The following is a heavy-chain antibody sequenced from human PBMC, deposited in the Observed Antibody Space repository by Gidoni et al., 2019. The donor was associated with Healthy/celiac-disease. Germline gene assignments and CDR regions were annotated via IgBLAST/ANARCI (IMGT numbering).Heavy chain of an antibody. J-gene: IGHJ4*02. D-gene: IGHD2-21*02. CDR2: ISYDGSNK. Sequence: QVQLVESGGGVVQPGSSLRLSCAASGFTFSSYGMHWVRQAPGKGLEWVAVISYDGSNKYYADSVKGRFTISRDNSKNTLYLQMNSLRAEDTAVYYCAKDRRGGQLVTYFDYWGQGTLVTVSS. CDR3: AKDRRGGQLVTYFDY. CDR1: GFTFSSYG. V-gene: IGHV3-30*18.